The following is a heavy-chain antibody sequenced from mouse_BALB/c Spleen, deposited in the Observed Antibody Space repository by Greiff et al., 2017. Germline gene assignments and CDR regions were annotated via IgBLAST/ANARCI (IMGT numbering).Heavy chain of an antibody. J-gene: IGHJ1*01. D-gene: IGHD1-1*01. CDR3: ARNYGSSFNWYFDV. CDR1: GYAFSSSW. Sequence: QVQLKQSGPELVKPGASVKISCKASGYAFSSSWMNWVKQRPGQGLEWIGRIYPGDGDTNYNGKFKGKATLTADKSSSTAYMQLSSLTSVDSAVYFCARNYGSSFNWYFDVWGAGTTVTVSS. CDR2: IYPGDGDT. V-gene: IGHV1-82*01.